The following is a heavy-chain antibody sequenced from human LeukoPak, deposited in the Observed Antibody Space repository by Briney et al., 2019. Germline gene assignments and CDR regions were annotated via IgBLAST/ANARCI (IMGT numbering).Heavy chain of an antibody. J-gene: IGHJ4*02. CDR2: INQDGSAE. V-gene: IGHV3-7*01. D-gene: IGHD2-21*02. CDR3: VRLFGGVTAFDY. CDR1: GFTFSTYS. Sequence: GGSLRLSCAASGFTFSTYSMSWVRRAPGKGLDWVASINQDGSAEYYVDSVRGRFTISRDNAKNSLYLQVNSLRVDDTAVYYCVRLFGGVTAFDYWGQGTLVTVYS.